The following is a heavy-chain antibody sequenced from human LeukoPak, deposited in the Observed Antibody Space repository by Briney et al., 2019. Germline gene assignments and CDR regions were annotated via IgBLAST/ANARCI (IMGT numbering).Heavy chain of an antibody. D-gene: IGHD6-19*01. CDR2: ISSSGSIK. J-gene: IGHJ4*02. Sequence: AGGSLRLSCIASGFAFNSYEMNWVRQAPGKGLEWVSYISSSGSIKHYADSVKGRFTISRDNAKNSLYLQMNSLRAEDTAVYYWARARYTSGWETLDYWGQGTLVTVSS. CDR3: ARARYTSGWETLDY. V-gene: IGHV3-48*03. CDR1: GFAFNSYE.